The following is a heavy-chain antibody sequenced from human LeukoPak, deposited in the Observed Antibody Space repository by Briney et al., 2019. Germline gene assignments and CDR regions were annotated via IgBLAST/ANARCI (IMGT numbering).Heavy chain of an antibody. CDR1: GYTFTSYY. V-gene: IGHV1-46*03. J-gene: IGHJ6*03. D-gene: IGHD2-2*02. Sequence: ASVKVSCKASGYTFTSYYMHWVRQAPGQGLEGMGIINPSGGSTIYAQKFQGRVTMTRDTSTSTVYMELSSLRSEDTAVYYCAIQGLLGAKNPDRRYCSSTSCYRGPYYYYYYMDVWGKGTTVTVSS. CDR3: AIQGLLGAKNPDRRYCSSTSCYRGPYYYYYYMDV. CDR2: INPSGGST.